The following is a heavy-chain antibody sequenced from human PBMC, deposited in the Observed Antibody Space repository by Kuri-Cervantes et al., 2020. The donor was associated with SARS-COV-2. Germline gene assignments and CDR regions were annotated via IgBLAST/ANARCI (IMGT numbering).Heavy chain of an antibody. V-gene: IGHV3-30-3*01. CDR1: GFTFSSYA. D-gene: IGHD2-2*01. CDR3: ASSSTSETTHCYMDV. Sequence: GESLKISCAASGFTFSSYAMHWVRQAPGKGLEWVAVISYDGSNKYYADSVKGRFTISRDNSKNTLYLQMNSLRAEDTAVYYCASSSTSETTHCYMDVWGKGTTVTVSS. J-gene: IGHJ6*03. CDR2: ISYDGSNK.